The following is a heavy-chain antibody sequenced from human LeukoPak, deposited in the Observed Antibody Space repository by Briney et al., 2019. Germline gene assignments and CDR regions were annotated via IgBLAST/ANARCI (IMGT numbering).Heavy chain of an antibody. D-gene: IGHD3-16*01. J-gene: IGHJ3*02. CDR3: AKDIEGLPPWGAFDI. V-gene: IGHV3-9*01. Sequence: GGSLRLSCAASGFTFDDYALHWVRQAPGKGLEWVTGISWNSGTIGYADSVKGRFTISRDNAKNSLYLQMNNLRAEDTALYYCAKDIEGLPPWGAFDIWGQGTMVTVSS. CDR2: ISWNSGTI. CDR1: GFTFDDYA.